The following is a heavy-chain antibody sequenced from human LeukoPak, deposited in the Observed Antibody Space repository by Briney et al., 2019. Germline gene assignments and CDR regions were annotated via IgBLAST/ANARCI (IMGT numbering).Heavy chain of an antibody. Sequence: GGSLRLSCAASGFTFSDYYVSWIRQAPGKGLEWVSYISSSGSTIYYADSVKGRFTISRDNAKNSLYLQMNSLRAEDTAVYYCARDLYYYDSSGYFAGYWGQGTLVTVSS. D-gene: IGHD3-22*01. CDR3: ARDLYYYDSSGYFAGY. CDR1: GFTFSDYY. V-gene: IGHV3-11*01. J-gene: IGHJ4*02. CDR2: ISSSGSTI.